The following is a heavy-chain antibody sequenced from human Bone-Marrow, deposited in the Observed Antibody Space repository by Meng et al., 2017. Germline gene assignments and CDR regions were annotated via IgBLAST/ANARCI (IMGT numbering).Heavy chain of an antibody. CDR2: IRSKANSYAT. V-gene: IGHV3-73*01. CDR1: GFTFSGSA. CDR3: TRHTMNDYDFWSGYRTPSESFYYYYGMDV. Sequence: GGSLRLSCAASGFTFSGSAMHWVRQASGKGLEWVGRIRSKANSYATAYAASVKGGFTISRDDSKNTAYLQMNSLKTEDTAVYYCTRHTMNDYDFWSGYRTPSESFYYYYGMDVWGQGTTVTVSS. D-gene: IGHD3-3*01. J-gene: IGHJ6*02.